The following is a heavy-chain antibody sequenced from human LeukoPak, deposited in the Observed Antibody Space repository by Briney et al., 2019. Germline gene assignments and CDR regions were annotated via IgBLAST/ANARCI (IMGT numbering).Heavy chain of an antibody. CDR2: ISGSGGST. J-gene: IGHJ4*02. CDR3: AKVRGITMVRGVDY. V-gene: IGHV3-23*01. D-gene: IGHD3-10*01. Sequence: GGSLRLSCAASGFTVSSNYMSWVRQAPGKGLEWVSAISGSGGSTYYADSVKGRFTISRDNSKNTLYLQMNSLRAEDTAVYYCAKVRGITMVRGVDYWGQGTLVTVSS. CDR1: GFTVSSNY.